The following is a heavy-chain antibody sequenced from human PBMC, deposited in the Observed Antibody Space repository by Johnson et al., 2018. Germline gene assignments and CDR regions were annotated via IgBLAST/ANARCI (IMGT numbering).Heavy chain of an antibody. J-gene: IGHJ6*03. D-gene: IGHD6-19*01. CDR1: GFTFSSYA. CDR2: ISYDGSNK. V-gene: IGHV3-30-3*01. CDR3: VRDPKSSGWFYMDV. Sequence: QVQLVQSGGGVVQPGRSLRLSCAASGFTFSSYAMHWVRPAPGTGLEWVAVISYDGSNKYYPDSVKGRFTISRDNSKNTLYLQMNSLRAEDTAVYYCVRDPKSSGWFYMDVWGKGTTVTVSS.